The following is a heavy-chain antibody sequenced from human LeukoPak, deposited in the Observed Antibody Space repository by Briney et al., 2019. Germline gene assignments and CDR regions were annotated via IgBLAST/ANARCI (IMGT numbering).Heavy chain of an antibody. D-gene: IGHD4-17*01. CDR2: IYSGGST. Sequence: PGGSLRLSCAASGFTVSSNYMSWVRQAPGKGLEWVSVIYSGGSTYYADSVKGRFTISRDNSKNTLCLQMNSLRAEDTAVYYCAGSGFNYGDHAFDIWGQGTMVTVSS. CDR3: AGSGFNYGDHAFDI. J-gene: IGHJ3*02. V-gene: IGHV3-66*02. CDR1: GFTVSSNY.